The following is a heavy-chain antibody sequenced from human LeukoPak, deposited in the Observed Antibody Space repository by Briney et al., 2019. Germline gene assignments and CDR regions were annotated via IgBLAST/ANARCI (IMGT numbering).Heavy chain of an antibody. CDR1: GGSFSGYY. Sequence: PSETLSLTCAVYGGSFSGYYWSWIRQPPGKGLEWIGEINHSGSTNYNPSLKSRVTISVDTSKNQFSLKLSSVTAADTAVYYCARAQGYCSSTSCYTSWFDPWGQGTLVTVSS. D-gene: IGHD2-2*02. CDR3: ARAQGYCSSTSCYTSWFDP. V-gene: IGHV4-34*01. CDR2: INHSGST. J-gene: IGHJ5*02.